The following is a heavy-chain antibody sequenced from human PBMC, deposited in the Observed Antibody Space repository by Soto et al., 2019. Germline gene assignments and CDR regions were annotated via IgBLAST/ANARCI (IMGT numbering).Heavy chain of an antibody. CDR3: ARLYDSSDYYFDY. J-gene: IGHJ4*02. D-gene: IGHD3-22*01. Sequence: SVKVSCKASGGTFSSYAISWVRQAPGQGLEWMGGIIPIFGTANYAQKFQGRVTITADESTSTAYMELSSLRSEDTAVYYCARLYDSSDYYFDYWGQGTLVTVSS. V-gene: IGHV1-69*13. CDR1: GGTFSSYA. CDR2: IIPIFGTA.